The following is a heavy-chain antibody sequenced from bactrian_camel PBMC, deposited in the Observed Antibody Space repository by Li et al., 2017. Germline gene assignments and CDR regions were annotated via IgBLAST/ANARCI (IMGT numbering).Heavy chain of an antibody. CDR2: IPSGGSTP. V-gene: IGHV3S40*01. CDR1: GFTFSTYA. Sequence: VQLVESGGGLVQPGGSLVLSCAASGFTFSTYAMNWVRQAPGKGLEWVSTIPSGGSTPSYADSVKGRFSGSRDNAKNAVYLQMNDLKPEDTAVYYCVGDTGMGWGQGTQVTVS. J-gene: IGHJ4*01. CDR3: VGDTGMG. D-gene: IGHD3*01.